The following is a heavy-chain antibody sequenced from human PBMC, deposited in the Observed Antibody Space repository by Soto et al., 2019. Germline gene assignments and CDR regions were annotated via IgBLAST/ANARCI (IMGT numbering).Heavy chain of an antibody. CDR1: GHSIISCYSY. J-gene: IGHJ3*01. CDR2: IYYSGST. V-gene: IGHV4-31*03. Sequence: TLSLTCILFGHSIISCYSYRSWIRQLPGKGLEWSGHIYYSGSTYYNPSLKSRVTISIDTSKDQFSLKLSSVTAADTAVYYCASSSGHTPVRWGQGTMVS. CDR3: ASSSGHTPVR. D-gene: IGHD4-17*01.